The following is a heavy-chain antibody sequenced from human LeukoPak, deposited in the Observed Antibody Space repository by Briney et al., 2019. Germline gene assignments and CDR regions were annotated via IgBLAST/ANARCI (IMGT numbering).Heavy chain of an antibody. CDR3: ARHFSPVDFWSGYSPHDAFDI. D-gene: IGHD3-3*01. CDR1: GGSISSYY. CDR2: IYYSGST. J-gene: IGHJ3*02. V-gene: IGHV4-59*08. Sequence: SETLSLTCTVSGGSISSYYWRWIRQPPGKGLEWIGYIYYSGSTNYNPSLKSRVTISVDTSKNQFSLKLSSVTAADTAVYYCARHFSPVDFWSGYSPHDAFDIWGQGTVVTVSS.